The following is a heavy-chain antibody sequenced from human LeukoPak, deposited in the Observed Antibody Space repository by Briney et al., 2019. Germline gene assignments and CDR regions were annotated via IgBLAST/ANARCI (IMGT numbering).Heavy chain of an antibody. Sequence: SETLSLTCTVSGGSISSSSYYWGWIRQPPGKGLEWIGSIYYSGSTYYNPSLKSRVTISVDTSKNQFSLKLSSVTAADTAVYYCAREYSSSSGGPEYFQHWARAPWSPSPQ. J-gene: IGHJ1*01. D-gene: IGHD6-6*01. CDR2: IYYSGST. CDR3: AREYSSSSGGPEYFQH. CDR1: GGSISSSSYY. V-gene: IGHV4-39*02.